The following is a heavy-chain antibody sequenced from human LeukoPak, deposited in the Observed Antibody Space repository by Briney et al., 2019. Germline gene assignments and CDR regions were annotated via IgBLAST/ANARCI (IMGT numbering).Heavy chain of an antibody. CDR2: ISYDGTYT. Sequence: GGSLRLSCVASGFTFSTYSIHWVRQAPGKGLEWVAVISYDGTYTYYADSVKGRFTISRDNAKNSLYLQMNSLRAEDTAVYYCAELGITMIGGVWGKGTTVTISS. D-gene: IGHD3-10*02. V-gene: IGHV3-30*04. CDR1: GFTFSTYS. J-gene: IGHJ6*04. CDR3: AELGITMIGGV.